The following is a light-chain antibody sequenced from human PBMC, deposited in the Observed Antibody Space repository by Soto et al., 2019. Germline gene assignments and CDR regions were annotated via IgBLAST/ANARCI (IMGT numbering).Light chain of an antibody. CDR2: GAS. J-gene: IGKJ1*01. V-gene: IGKV3-15*01. CDR1: QSVSSSY. Sequence: EIVLTQSPGTLSLSPGERATLSCRAIQSVSSSYLAWYQQKPGQAPRLLIYGASTRATGIPARFSGSGSGTEFTLTISSLQSEDFAVYYCQQYNNWPPTFGQGTKVDIK. CDR3: QQYNNWPPT.